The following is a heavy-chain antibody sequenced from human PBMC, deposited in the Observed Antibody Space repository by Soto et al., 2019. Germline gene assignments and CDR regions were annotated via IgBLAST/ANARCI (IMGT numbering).Heavy chain of an antibody. CDR3: ARDGVLGGDCSGGSCYGYWFDP. V-gene: IGHV1-18*01. J-gene: IGHJ5*02. D-gene: IGHD2-15*01. CDR2: ISAYNGNT. Sequence: ASVKVSCKASGYTFTSYGISWVRQAPGQGLEWMGWISAYNGNTNYAQKLQGRVTMTTDTSTSTAYMELRSLRSDDTAVYYCARDGVLGGDCSGGSCYGYWFDPWGQGTLVTVSS. CDR1: GYTFTSYG.